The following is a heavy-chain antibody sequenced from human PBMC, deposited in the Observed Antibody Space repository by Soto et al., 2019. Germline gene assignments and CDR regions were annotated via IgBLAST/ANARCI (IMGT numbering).Heavy chain of an antibody. CDR2: INAGNGNT. Sequence: ASVKVSCKASGGTLSDYAMHWVRQAPGQRLEWMGWINAGNGNTKYSQKFQGRVTITRDTSASTAYMEVSSLRSEDTAVYYCARGDYYDIHDYWGQGTLVTVSS. D-gene: IGHD3-22*01. V-gene: IGHV1-3*01. J-gene: IGHJ4*02. CDR3: ARGDYYDIHDY. CDR1: GGTLSDYA.